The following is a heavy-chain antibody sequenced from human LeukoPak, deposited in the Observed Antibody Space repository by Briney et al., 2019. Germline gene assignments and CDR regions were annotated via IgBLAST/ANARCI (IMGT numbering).Heavy chain of an antibody. CDR2: ISYDGSNK. J-gene: IGHJ6*02. D-gene: IGHD3-3*01. CDR1: GFTFSSYA. V-gene: IGHV3-30-3*01. CDR3: ARDPEHEKEWLLSRYYYYYGMDV. Sequence: QAGGSLRLSCAASGFTFSSYAMHWVRQAPGKGLEWVAVISYDGSNKYYADSVKGRFTISRDNSKNTLYLQMNSLRAEDTAVYYCARDPEHEKEWLLSRYYYYYGMDVWGQGTTVTVSS.